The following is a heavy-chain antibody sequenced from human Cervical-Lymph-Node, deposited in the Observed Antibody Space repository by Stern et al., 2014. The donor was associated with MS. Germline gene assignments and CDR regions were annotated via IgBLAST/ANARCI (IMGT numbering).Heavy chain of an antibody. J-gene: IGHJ4*02. CDR1: GVTFRSYS. CDR2: ISSSSSYI. Sequence: EVNLVESGGGLVKTGGSLRLSCAASGVTFRSYSMNWVRKAPGKGLELVSAISSSSSYIYYADSVKGRFTISIDNAKHSLDLQMNSLRAEDTAVYYCAKYYYDISGYYYNYWGQGTLVTVSS. V-gene: IGHV3-21*01. CDR3: AKYYYDISGYYYNY. D-gene: IGHD3-22*01.